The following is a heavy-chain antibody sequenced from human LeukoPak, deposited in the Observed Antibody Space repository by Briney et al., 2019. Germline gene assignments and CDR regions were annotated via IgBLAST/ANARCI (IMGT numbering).Heavy chain of an antibody. V-gene: IGHV4-34*01. D-gene: IGHD3-10*01. CDR1: GGSSGGDY. J-gene: IGHJ4*02. CDR3: ARGRMVRGVDFDY. CDR2: INHSGST. Sequence: PSETLSFTGAVKGGSSGGDYWTGIANPPGKGLEGIGEINHSGSTNYNPSLKSRVTISVDTSKNQFSLKLSSVTAADTAVYYCARGRMVRGVDFDYWGQGTLVTVSS.